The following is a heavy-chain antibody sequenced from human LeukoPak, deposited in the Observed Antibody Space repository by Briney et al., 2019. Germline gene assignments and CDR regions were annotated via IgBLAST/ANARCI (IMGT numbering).Heavy chain of an antibody. CDR1: GFTFSSYA. CDR3: ARDQDRRSSTSCPYYYYGMDV. J-gene: IGHJ6*02. V-gene: IGHV3-23*01. D-gene: IGHD2-2*01. Sequence: PGGSLRLSCAASGFTFSSYAMSWVRQAPAQGQELVSATSGSGGSTYYADSVQGRFTISRDNSKNTLYLQMNSLRAEDTAVYYCARDQDRRSSTSCPYYYYGMDVWGQGTTVTVSS. CDR2: TSGSGGST.